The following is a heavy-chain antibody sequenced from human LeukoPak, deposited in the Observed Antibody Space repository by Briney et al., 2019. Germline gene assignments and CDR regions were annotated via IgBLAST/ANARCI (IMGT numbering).Heavy chain of an antibody. J-gene: IGHJ4*02. V-gene: IGHV3-30*04. CDR2: ISYDGSNK. CDR1: GFTFSSYA. D-gene: IGHD6-19*01. CDR3: ARAGYSSGWYYAYYFDY. Sequence: GGSLRLSCAASGFTFSSYAMHWVRQAPGKGLEWVAVISYDGSNKYYADSVKGRFTISRDNSKDTLYLQMNSLRAEDTAVYYCARAGYSSGWYYAYYFDYWGQGTLVTVSS.